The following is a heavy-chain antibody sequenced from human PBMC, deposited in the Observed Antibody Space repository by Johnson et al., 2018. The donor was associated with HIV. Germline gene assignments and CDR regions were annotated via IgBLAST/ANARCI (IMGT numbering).Heavy chain of an antibody. V-gene: IGHV3-20*04. J-gene: IGHJ3*02. CDR3: ARSECGLRYAFDI. D-gene: IGHD2-21*01. CDR2: INWNGGST. Sequence: VQLVESGGGVVQPGRSLRLSCAASGFTFSSFGMHWVRQDPGKGLEWVSGINWNGGSTGYADSVKGRFTISRDNAKNSLYLQMNSLRAEDTAVYYCARSECGLRYAFDIWGQGTMVTVSS. CDR1: GFTFSSFG.